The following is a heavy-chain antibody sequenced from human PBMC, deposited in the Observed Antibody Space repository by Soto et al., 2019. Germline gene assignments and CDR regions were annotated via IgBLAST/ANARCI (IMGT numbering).Heavy chain of an antibody. D-gene: IGHD3-22*01. Sequence: EVQLLESGGGLAQPGGSLRLSCAASGITISNYPMSWVRQAPGKGLDWVSGISGSGDRTYYGDSAKGRFTISKDISETSLSLQLDSLGVEDTAVYFCVKDDGGYPSTAPHWGQGTLVTVSS. CDR3: VKDDGGYPSTAPH. V-gene: IGHV3-23*01. J-gene: IGHJ4*02. CDR1: GITISNYP. CDR2: ISGSGDRT.